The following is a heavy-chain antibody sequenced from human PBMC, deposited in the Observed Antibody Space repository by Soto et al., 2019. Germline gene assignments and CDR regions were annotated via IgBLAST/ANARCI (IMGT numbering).Heavy chain of an antibody. CDR2: IYYSGST. CDR1: GGSISSGGYY. Sequence: QVQLQESGPGLVKPSQTLSLTCTVSGGSISSGGYYWSWIRQHPGKGLEWIGYIYYSGSTYYNPSLKSRVTISVDTSKNQLSLKLSSVTAADTAVYYCARSYYYDSSGLIDAFDIWGQGTMVTVSS. D-gene: IGHD3-22*01. V-gene: IGHV4-31*03. J-gene: IGHJ3*02. CDR3: ARSYYYDSSGLIDAFDI.